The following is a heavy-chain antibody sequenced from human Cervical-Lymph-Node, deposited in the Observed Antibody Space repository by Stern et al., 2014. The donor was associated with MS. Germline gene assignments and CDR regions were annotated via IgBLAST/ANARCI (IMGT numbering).Heavy chain of an antibody. CDR1: GDSISSRSHY. Sequence: QLQLQESGPGLVKPSETLSLTCTVSGDSISSRSHYWGWIRQPPGKGLEWIGSIFYSGRTYYNSSLKSRVTISVDKSKTQFSLKLSSVTAADTAVYYCARLGDKNFWYFDLWGRGTLVTVSS. CDR3: ARLGDKNFWYFDL. J-gene: IGHJ2*01. CDR2: IFYSGRT. V-gene: IGHV4-39*01. D-gene: IGHD1-7*01.